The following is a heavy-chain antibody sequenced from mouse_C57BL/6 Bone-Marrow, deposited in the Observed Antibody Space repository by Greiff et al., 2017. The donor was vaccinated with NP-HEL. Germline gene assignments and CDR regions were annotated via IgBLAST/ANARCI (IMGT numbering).Heavy chain of an antibody. J-gene: IGHJ3*01. CDR1: GFNIKDDY. V-gene: IGHV14-4*01. CDR2: IDPENGDT. CDR3: TTPDSSGLFAY. D-gene: IGHD3-2*02. Sequence: VQLQQSGAELVRPGASVKLSCTASGFNIKDDYMHWVKQRPEQGLEWIGWIDPENGDTEYASKFQGKATITADTSSNTAYLQLSNLTSEDTAVYYCTTPDSSGLFAYWGQGTLVTVSA.